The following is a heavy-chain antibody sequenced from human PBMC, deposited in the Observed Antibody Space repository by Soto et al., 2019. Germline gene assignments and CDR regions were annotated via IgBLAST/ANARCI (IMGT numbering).Heavy chain of an antibody. V-gene: IGHV3-7*03. D-gene: IGHD2-2*01. CDR2: IKQDGSEK. CDR3: ARDCSVTSCYGRRGLYFDS. CDR1: GFTFSSYW. J-gene: IGHJ4*02. Sequence: EVQLVESGGDLVQRGGSLRLSCAASGFTFSSYWMSWVRQAPGKGLEWVANIKQDGSEKYYVDSVKGRFTISRDNAKTSLFLQMNSLRAEDTAVYYCARDCSVTSCYGRRGLYFDSWGQGTRVTVSS.